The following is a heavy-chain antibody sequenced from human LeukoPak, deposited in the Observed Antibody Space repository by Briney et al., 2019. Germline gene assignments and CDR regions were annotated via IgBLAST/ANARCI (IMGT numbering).Heavy chain of an antibody. J-gene: IGHJ6*02. Sequence: ASVKVSCKASGYTFTSYGISWVRQAPGQGLEWMGWISAYNGNTNYAQKLQGRVTMTTDTSTSTAYMELRSLRSDDTAVYYCARDYHAQAYCGGDCYSGYYYYGMDVWGQGTTVTVSS. V-gene: IGHV1-18*01. CDR3: ARDYHAQAYCGGDCYSGYYYYGMDV. CDR1: GYTFTSYG. D-gene: IGHD2-21*02. CDR2: ISAYNGNT.